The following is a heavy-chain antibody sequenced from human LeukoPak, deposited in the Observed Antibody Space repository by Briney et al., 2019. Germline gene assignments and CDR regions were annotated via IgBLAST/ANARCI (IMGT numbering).Heavy chain of an antibody. D-gene: IGHD2-21*02. J-gene: IGHJ4*02. CDR1: GFTFSSYA. CDR3: ARDGRRLTKLDY. Sequence: GGSLRLSCAASGFTFSSYAMHWVRQAPGKGLEWVAVISYDGSNKYYADSVKGRFTISRDNSKNTLYLQMNSLRAEDTAVYYCARDGRRLTKLDYWGQGTLVTVSS. V-gene: IGHV3-30*04. CDR2: ISYDGSNK.